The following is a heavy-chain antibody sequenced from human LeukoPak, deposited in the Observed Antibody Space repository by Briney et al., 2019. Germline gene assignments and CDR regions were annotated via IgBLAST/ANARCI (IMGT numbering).Heavy chain of an antibody. CDR2: IYPGDSDT. CDR1: GDNLASYW. CDR3: VRRVGNSKYDY. J-gene: IGHJ4*02. V-gene: IGHV5-51*01. D-gene: IGHD4-11*01. Sequence: GESLKISCRAFGDNLASYWIGWVRQMSGKGLEWMGIIYPGDSDTRYSPPFQGQVTISADKSISTAYLQWSSLKASDTAMYYCVRRVGNSKYDYWGQGTLVTVSS.